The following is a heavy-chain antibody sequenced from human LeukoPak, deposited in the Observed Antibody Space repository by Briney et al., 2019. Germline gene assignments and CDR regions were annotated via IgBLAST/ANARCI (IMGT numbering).Heavy chain of an antibody. Sequence: GGSLRLSCAASGFTFSSYGMHWVRQAPGKGLEWVAVISYDGSNEYYADSVKGRFTISRDNSKNTLYLQMNSLRAEDTAVYYCAKVRGAVAGTSGFDYWGQGTLVTVSS. D-gene: IGHD6-19*01. CDR3: AKVRGAVAGTSGFDY. CDR1: GFTFSSYG. CDR2: ISYDGSNE. J-gene: IGHJ4*02. V-gene: IGHV3-30*18.